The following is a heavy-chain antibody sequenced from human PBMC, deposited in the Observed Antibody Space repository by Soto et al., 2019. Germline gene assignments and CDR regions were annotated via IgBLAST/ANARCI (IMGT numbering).Heavy chain of an antibody. D-gene: IGHD5-18*01. V-gene: IGHV4-30-4*01. Sequence: SETLSLTCTVSGGSVTRDDDYWTWIRQSPGKGLEWIGYISNSGSTGYNPSLKTRLSMSVDRSKNQFTLRLTSVTAADTAVYLCATESGSTYGYFDHWGQGTQVTVS. J-gene: IGHJ4*02. CDR3: ATESGSTYGYFDH. CDR2: ISNSGST. CDR1: GGSVTRDDDY.